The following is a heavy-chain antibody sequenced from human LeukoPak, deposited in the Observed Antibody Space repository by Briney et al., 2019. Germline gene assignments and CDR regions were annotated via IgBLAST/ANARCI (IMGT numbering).Heavy chain of an antibody. Sequence: SGGSLRLSSAASGFTFSSYGMHWVRQAPGKGLDWVAFIRYDGSNKYYADSVKGRFTISRDNSKNTLYLQMNSLRAEDTAVYYCAKDQEWELYAFDIWGQGTMVTVSS. CDR1: GFTFSSYG. V-gene: IGHV3-30*02. CDR2: IRYDGSNK. J-gene: IGHJ3*02. CDR3: AKDQEWELYAFDI. D-gene: IGHD1-26*01.